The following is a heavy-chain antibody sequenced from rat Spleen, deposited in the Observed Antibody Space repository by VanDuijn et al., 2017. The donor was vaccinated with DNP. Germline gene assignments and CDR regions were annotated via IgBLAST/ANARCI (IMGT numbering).Heavy chain of an antibody. V-gene: IGHV5-25*01. D-gene: IGHD1-4*01. J-gene: IGHJ2*01. CDR2: ISTGGGST. CDR3: AGRPPPTRGPFDY. Sequence: EVKLVESGGGLVQPGGSLKLSCAASGFNFNDYWMGWVRQAPTKGLEWVAYISTGGGSTYYRDSVKGRFTISRDNAKSTLYLQMDSLRSEDTATYYCAGRPPPTRGPFDYWGQGVLVTVSS. CDR1: GFNFNDYW.